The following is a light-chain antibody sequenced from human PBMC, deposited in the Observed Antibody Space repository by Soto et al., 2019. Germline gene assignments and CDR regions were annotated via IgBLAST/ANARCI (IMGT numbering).Light chain of an antibody. Sequence: QPVLTQSPSASASLGASVKLTCTLSTGHSNYAIAWHQQQSEKGPRYLMKLNSDGRHKKGDGIADRFSGSSSGAERYLTIFSLHSEDEADYYCQTWSTGIVVFGGGTKLTVL. CDR2: LNSDGRH. J-gene: IGLJ3*02. CDR3: QTWSTGIVV. V-gene: IGLV4-69*01. CDR1: TGHSNYA.